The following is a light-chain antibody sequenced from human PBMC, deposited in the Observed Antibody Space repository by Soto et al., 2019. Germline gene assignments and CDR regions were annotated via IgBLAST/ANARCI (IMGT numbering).Light chain of an antibody. V-gene: IGKV1-33*01. Sequence: DIQMTQSPSSLSAYVGDRVTITCQASQDMTNYLNWYQHKPGKAPKLLIYAASNLETGVPSRFSGGGSGTDFTFTISSLQPEDIATYYCQQYDNFPFTFGPGTKVDFK. CDR3: QQYDNFPFT. CDR1: QDMTNY. CDR2: AAS. J-gene: IGKJ3*01.